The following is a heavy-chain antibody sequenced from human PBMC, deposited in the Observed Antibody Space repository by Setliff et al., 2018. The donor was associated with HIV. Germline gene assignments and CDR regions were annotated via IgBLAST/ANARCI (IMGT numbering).Heavy chain of an antibody. CDR1: GYRFTSYW. CDR3: ARHRHTAAGTLDAFDI. V-gene: IGHV5-51*01. Sequence: GESLKISCQGSGYRFTSYWIAWVRQMPGKGLEWMGIVYPGDSDTRYSPSFQGQVTISADKSISTAYLQWSTLKASDTAIYYRARHRHTAAGTLDAFDIWGQGTVVTVSS. J-gene: IGHJ3*02. CDR2: VYPGDSDT. D-gene: IGHD6-13*01.